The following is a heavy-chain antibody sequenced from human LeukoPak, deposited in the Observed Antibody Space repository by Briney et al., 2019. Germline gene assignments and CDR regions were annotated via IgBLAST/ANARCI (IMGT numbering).Heavy chain of an antibody. CDR1: GYSFTNYW. CDR2: IYPGDTDI. V-gene: IGHV5-51*01. D-gene: IGHD3/OR15-3a*01. Sequence: GESLKISCKGSGYSFTNYWIGWVRQMPGKGLEWMGIIYPGDTDIRYSPSFQGQVTISADKSITTAYLQWSSLKASDTAMFYCARQNGLTDAFDIWGQGTWDSVSS. J-gene: IGHJ3*02. CDR3: ARQNGLTDAFDI.